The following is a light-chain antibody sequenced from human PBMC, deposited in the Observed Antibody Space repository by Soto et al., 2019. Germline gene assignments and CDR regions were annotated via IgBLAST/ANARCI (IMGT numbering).Light chain of an antibody. V-gene: IGKV3-15*01. CDR1: QSVSSN. J-gene: IGKJ2*01. CDR2: DAS. Sequence: EIVCTQSPGTLSLSVGERPTPSCLASQSVSSNFLAWYQQKPGQAPRLLIYDASTRATGIPPRFSGGGSGTEFTVTISSLQSEDFAIYYCQQYDLWPPYTFGQGTKVDIK. CDR3: QQYDLWPPYT.